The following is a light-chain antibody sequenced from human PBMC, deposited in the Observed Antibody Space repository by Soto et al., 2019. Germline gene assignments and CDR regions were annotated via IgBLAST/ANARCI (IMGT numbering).Light chain of an antibody. J-gene: IGKJ1*01. Sequence: EIVLTQSPGTLSLSPGERATLSCRASQSVSSSYLAWYQQKPGQAPRLLIYGASSRATGIPDRFSGSGSGTDFTLTISRLEAEDCAVYYCQQYCSSPPWTFGQGTKVEI. CDR1: QSVSSSY. CDR2: GAS. V-gene: IGKV3-20*01. CDR3: QQYCSSPPWT.